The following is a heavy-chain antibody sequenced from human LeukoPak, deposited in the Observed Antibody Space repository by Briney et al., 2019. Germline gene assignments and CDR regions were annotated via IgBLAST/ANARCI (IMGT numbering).Heavy chain of an antibody. CDR2: IIPILGIA. J-gene: IGHJ2*01. D-gene: IGHD2-2*01. CDR1: GGTFSSYA. Sequence: SVKVSCKASGGTFSSYAISWVRQAPGQGLEWMGRIIPILGIANYAQKFQGRVTITADKSTSTAYLELSSLRSEDTAVYYCARDGEGVVVPALFDLWGRGTLVTVSS. V-gene: IGHV1-69*04. CDR3: ARDGEGVVVPALFDL.